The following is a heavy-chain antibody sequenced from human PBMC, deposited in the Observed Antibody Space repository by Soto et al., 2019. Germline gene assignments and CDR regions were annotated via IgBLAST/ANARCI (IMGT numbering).Heavy chain of an antibody. CDR1: GFTFSSYG. D-gene: IGHD6-13*01. CDR2: ISYDGSNK. CDR3: AKDLGDHSSSSP. J-gene: IGHJ5*02. Sequence: QVQLVESGGGVVQPGRSLRLSCAASGFTFSSYGMHWVRQAPGKGLEWVAVISYDGSNKYYADSVKGRFTISRDNSKNTLYLQMNSLRAEDTAVYYCAKDLGDHSSSSPWGQGTLVTVSS. V-gene: IGHV3-30*18.